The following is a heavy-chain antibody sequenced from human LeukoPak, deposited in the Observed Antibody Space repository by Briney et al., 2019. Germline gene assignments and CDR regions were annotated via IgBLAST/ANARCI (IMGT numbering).Heavy chain of an antibody. CDR2: ISAYNGNT. Sequence: GASVKVSCKASGYTFTSYGISWVRQAPGQGLEWMGWISAYNGNTNYAQKLQGRVTMTTDTSTSTAYMELRSLRSDDTAVYYCARGRALVAAAGEFDYWGQGTLVTVSS. V-gene: IGHV1-18*01. CDR1: GYTFTSYG. CDR3: ARGRALVAAAGEFDY. J-gene: IGHJ4*02. D-gene: IGHD6-13*01.